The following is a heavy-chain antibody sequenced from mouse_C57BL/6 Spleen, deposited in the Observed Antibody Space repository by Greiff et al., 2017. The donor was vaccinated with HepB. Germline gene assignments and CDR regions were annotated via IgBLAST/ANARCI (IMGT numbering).Heavy chain of an antibody. Sequence: QVQLQQSGAELVMPGASVKLSCKASGYTFTSYWMHWVKQRPGQGLEWIGEIDPSDSYTNYNQKFKGKSTLTVDKSSSTAYMQLSSLTSEDSAVYYCARDEGITLWGQGTTLTVSS. CDR2: IDPSDSYT. J-gene: IGHJ2*01. CDR1: GYTFTSYW. D-gene: IGHD1-1*01. V-gene: IGHV1-69*01. CDR3: ARDEGITL.